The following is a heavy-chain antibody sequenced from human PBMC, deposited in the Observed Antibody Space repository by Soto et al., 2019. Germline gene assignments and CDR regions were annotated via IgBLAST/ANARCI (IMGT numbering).Heavy chain of an antibody. CDR2: IYYSGST. J-gene: IGHJ5*02. CDR3: ARAKKDYDFWSGPEAQGWFDP. V-gene: IGHV4-59*01. D-gene: IGHD3-3*01. Sequence: SETLSLTCTVSGGSISSYYWSWIRQPPGKGLEWIGYIYYSGSTNYNPSLKSRVTISVDTSKNQFSLKLSSVTAADTAVYYCARAKKDYDFWSGPEAQGWFDPWGQGTLVTVSS. CDR1: GGSISSYY.